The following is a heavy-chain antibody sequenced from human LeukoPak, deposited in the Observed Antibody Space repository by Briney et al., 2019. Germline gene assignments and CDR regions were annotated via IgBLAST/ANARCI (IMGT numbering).Heavy chain of an antibody. Sequence: GGSLRLSCAASGFTFSSYSMNWVRQAPGKGLEWVSYISSSSSTIYYADSVKGRFTISRDNAKNSLYLQMNSLRAEDTAVYYCARGGTAAGHRDYFDYWGQGTLVTVSS. V-gene: IGHV3-48*01. D-gene: IGHD6-13*01. CDR3: ARGGTAAGHRDYFDY. J-gene: IGHJ4*02. CDR2: ISSSSSTI. CDR1: GFTFSSYS.